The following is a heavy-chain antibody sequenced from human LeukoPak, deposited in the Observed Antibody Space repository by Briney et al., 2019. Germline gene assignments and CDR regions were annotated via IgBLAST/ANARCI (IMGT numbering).Heavy chain of an antibody. D-gene: IGHD6-13*01. J-gene: IGHJ6*03. Sequence: SETLSLTCTVSGGSISSGSYYWSWIRQPAGKGLEWIGRIYTSGSTNYNPSLKSRVTISVDTSKNQFSLKLSSVTAADTAVYYCARLAAAGYYYYYYMDVWGKGTTVTVSS. CDR1: GGSISSGSYY. CDR3: ARLAAAGYYYYYYMDV. V-gene: IGHV4-61*02. CDR2: IYTSGST.